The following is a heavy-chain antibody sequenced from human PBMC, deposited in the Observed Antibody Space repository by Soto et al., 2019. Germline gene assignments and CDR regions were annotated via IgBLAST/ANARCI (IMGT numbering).Heavy chain of an antibody. D-gene: IGHD4-4*01. CDR1: GFTFTSSA. CDR3: AADADYSNYFGNY. CDR2: IVVGSGNT. V-gene: IGHV1-58*02. Sequence: ASVKVSCKSSGFTFTSSAMQWVRHARGQRLEWIGWIVVGSGNTNYAQKFQERVTITRDMSTSTAYMELSSLRSEDTAVYYCAADADYSNYFGNYWGQGTLVTVSS. J-gene: IGHJ4*02.